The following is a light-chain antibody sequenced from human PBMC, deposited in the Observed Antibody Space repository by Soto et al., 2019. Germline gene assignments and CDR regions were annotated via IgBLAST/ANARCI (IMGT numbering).Light chain of an antibody. Sequence: DIHMTQSPSTLSASVGDRVTITCRASQSISLWVAWYQQKPGRAPNLLIYKTSSLETGVPSRFSGSGSGTEFPLTIRSLQPDDFATYYCQHYKDYSWTFGQGTKVEVK. J-gene: IGKJ1*01. CDR1: QSISLW. CDR3: QHYKDYSWT. CDR2: KTS. V-gene: IGKV1-5*03.